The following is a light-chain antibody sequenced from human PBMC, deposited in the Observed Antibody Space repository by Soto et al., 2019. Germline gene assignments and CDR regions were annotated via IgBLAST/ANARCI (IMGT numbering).Light chain of an antibody. CDR2: AAS. Sequence: DIQMTQSPSALSASVGDRVTITCRASQGVSSYLAWFQQKPGKVPQRLIFAASSLQSGVPSRFSGRGSGTEFTLTISSLQPEDFATYYCQEYNNYWTFGQGTKVEVK. CDR3: QEYNNYWT. V-gene: IGKV1-17*03. J-gene: IGKJ1*01. CDR1: QGVSSY.